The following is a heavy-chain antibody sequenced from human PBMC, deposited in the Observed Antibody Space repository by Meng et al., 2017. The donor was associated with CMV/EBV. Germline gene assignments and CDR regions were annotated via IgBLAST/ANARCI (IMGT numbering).Heavy chain of an antibody. CDR1: AGNFSNHD. CDR3: AIIGSDGYYYFDF. J-gene: IGHJ4*02. D-gene: IGHD5-24*01. Sequence: QVQDVNSVSEYDTPTLCVNVNCKGDAGNFSNHDMSWVRQDPGKGLEWMGWIIYILGTDNYAQKSNGRVIIIEDDKKRSAQMEICMTRSEEAVVYYCAIIGSDGYYYFDFWGQGTLVTVSS. CDR2: IIYILGTD. V-gene: IGHV1-69*01.